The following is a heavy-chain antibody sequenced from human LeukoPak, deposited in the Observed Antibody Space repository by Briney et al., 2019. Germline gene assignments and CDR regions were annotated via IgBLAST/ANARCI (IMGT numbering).Heavy chain of an antibody. J-gene: IGHJ5*02. D-gene: IGHD6-13*01. Sequence: EASVKVSCKASGYTFTNYAMNWVRQVPGQGLEWMGWIDTNTGNPTYAQGFTERFVFSLDTSVNTAYLQINSLKSEDTAVYYCARDNYGAEEGIGSSLVWLDPWGQGTLVTVSS. V-gene: IGHV7-4-1*02. CDR3: ARDNYGAEEGIGSSLVWLDP. CDR1: GYTFTNYA. CDR2: IDTNTGNP.